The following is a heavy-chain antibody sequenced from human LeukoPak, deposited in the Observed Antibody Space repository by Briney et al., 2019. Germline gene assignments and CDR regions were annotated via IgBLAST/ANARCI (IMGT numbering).Heavy chain of an antibody. CDR3: TRQSEFYYNGMDV. CDR1: GDSISSYY. D-gene: IGHD3-10*01. Sequence: PSETLSLTCTVSGDSISSYYWSWIRQPPGKGLEWIGYIYYSGSTKYNPSLKSRVTISVDTSKNQFSLRLSSVTAADTGVYYCTRQSEFYYNGMDVWGQGTTVTVSS. CDR2: IYYSGST. V-gene: IGHV4-59*08. J-gene: IGHJ6*02.